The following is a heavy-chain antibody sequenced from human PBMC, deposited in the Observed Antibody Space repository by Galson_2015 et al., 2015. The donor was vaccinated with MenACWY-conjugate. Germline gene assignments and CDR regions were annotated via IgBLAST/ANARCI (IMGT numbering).Heavy chain of an antibody. D-gene: IGHD1-26*01. Sequence: KKPGESLKISCKTTGYSFTTYWIAWVRQMPGTGLEWMGLISPGDSNTRYSPSFQGQVTISADKSISTAYLQWSSLKASDTAMYYCARHPPGGRGMDVWGQGTTVTVSS. V-gene: IGHV5-51*01. J-gene: IGHJ6*02. CDR1: GYSFTTYW. CDR2: ISPGDSNT. CDR3: ARHPPGGRGMDV.